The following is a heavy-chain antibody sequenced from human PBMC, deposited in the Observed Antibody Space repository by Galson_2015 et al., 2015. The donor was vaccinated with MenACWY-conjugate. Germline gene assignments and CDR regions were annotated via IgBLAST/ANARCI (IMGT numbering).Heavy chain of an antibody. Sequence: SVKVSCKASGGTFSSYAISWVRQAPGQGLEWMGGIIPIFGTANYAQKFQGRVTITADESTSTAYMELSSLRSEDTAVYYCARTPARGEGRGAFDIWGQGTMVTVSS. CDR3: ARTPARGEGRGAFDI. V-gene: IGHV1-69*13. CDR1: GGTFSSYA. J-gene: IGHJ3*02. D-gene: IGHD2-15*01. CDR2: IIPIFGTA.